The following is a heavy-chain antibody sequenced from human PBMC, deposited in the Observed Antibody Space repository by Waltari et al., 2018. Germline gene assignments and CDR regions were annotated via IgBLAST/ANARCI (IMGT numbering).Heavy chain of an antibody. D-gene: IGHD2-15*01. CDR2: IYYSGGT. Sequence: QLQLQESGPGLVNPSETLSLTCTVSGGSICSNRYFWFWIRQLPGKGLEWIGSIYYSGGTYYNPALKSRVIISVDTSKNQFSLKLSSVTAADTAVYYCARDLRYCSGGSCYDAFDIWGQGTMVTVSS. V-gene: IGHV4-39*07. CDR1: GGSICSNRYF. CDR3: ARDLRYCSGGSCYDAFDI. J-gene: IGHJ3*02.